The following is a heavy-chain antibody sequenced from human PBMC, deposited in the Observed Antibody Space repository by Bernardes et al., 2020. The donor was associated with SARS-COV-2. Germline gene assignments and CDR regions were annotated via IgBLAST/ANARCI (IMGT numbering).Heavy chain of an antibody. CDR2: INANSGGT. V-gene: IGHV1-2*02. Sequence: ASVKVSCKASGYTFTDYYIHWVRQAPGQGLEWMGWINANSGGTNYAQKFQGRVTMTTDTSTSTGYMELRSLRSDDTAVYYCATVVGYSYGGGWFDPWGQGTLVTVSS. D-gene: IGHD5-18*01. CDR1: GYTFTDYY. J-gene: IGHJ5*02. CDR3: ATVVGYSYGGGWFDP.